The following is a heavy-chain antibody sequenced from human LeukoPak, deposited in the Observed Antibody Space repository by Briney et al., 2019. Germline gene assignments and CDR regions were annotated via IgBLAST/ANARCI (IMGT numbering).Heavy chain of an antibody. Sequence: PGGSLRLSCAGSGFTFGPYAMHWVRQAPGKGLEWLAVTDGNLKIYSDSVKGRFTISRDSSKNTLYLQMNGLRDDDTAVYYCARDFLVGAPDFLDYWGQGTQVTVSA. CDR1: GFTFGPYA. V-gene: IGHV3-30-3*01. CDR3: ARDFLVGAPDFLDY. CDR2: TDGNLK. D-gene: IGHD1-26*01. J-gene: IGHJ4*02.